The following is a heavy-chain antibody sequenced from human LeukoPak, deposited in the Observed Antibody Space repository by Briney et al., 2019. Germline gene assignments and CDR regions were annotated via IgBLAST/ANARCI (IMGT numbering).Heavy chain of an antibody. Sequence: PSETLSLTCAVYGGSFSGYYWSWIRQPPGKGLEWIGEINHSGSTNYNPSPKSRVTISVDTSKNQFSLKLSSVTAADTAVYYCARGLKDWRYCSSTSCARGGFDYWGQGTLVTVSS. D-gene: IGHD2-2*01. J-gene: IGHJ4*02. CDR2: INHSGST. CDR1: GGSFSGYY. V-gene: IGHV4-34*01. CDR3: ARGLKDWRYCSSTSCARGGFDY.